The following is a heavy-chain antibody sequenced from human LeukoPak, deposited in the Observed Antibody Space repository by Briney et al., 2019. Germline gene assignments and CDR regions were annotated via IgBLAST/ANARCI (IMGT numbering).Heavy chain of an antibody. CDR2: IYYSGIT. Sequence: SETLSLTCTVSGGSITNYYWGWIRQPPGKGLEWIAYIYYSGITNYNPSLKSRVTISVDTSKNQFSLKLSSVTAADTAVYYCARDRVGYSGSYYGLDYWGQGTLVTVSS. V-gene: IGHV4-59*12. CDR3: ARDRVGYSGSYYGLDY. J-gene: IGHJ4*02. D-gene: IGHD1-26*01. CDR1: GGSITNYY.